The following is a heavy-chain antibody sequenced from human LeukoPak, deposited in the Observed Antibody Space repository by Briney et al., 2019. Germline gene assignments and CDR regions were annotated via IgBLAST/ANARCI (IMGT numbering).Heavy chain of an antibody. Sequence: SETLSLTCAVYGGSFSGYYWSWIRQPPGKGLEWIGEINHSGSTNYNPSLKSRVTISVDTSKNQFSLKLSSVTAADTAVYYCARLATVVTPDWYFDLWGRGTLVTVSS. J-gene: IGHJ2*01. D-gene: IGHD4-23*01. CDR3: ARLATVVTPDWYFDL. V-gene: IGHV4-34*01. CDR2: INHSGST. CDR1: GGSFSGYY.